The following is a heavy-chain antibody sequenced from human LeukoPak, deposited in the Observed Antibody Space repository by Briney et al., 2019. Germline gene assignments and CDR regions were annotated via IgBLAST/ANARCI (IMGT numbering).Heavy chain of an antibody. CDR3: AKLRDGYPGGFDY. V-gene: IGHV3-23*01. D-gene: IGHD5-24*01. CDR2: ISGSGGST. Sequence: PGGSLRLSCAASGFTFSSYAMSWVRQAPGKGLDWVSAISGSGGSTYYADSVKGRFTISRDNSKNTLYLQMNSLRAEDTAVYYCAKLRDGYPGGFDYWGQGTLVTVSS. J-gene: IGHJ4*02. CDR1: GFTFSSYA.